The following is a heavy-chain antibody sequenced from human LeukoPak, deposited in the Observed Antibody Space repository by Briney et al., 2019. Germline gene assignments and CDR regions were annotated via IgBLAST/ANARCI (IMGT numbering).Heavy chain of an antibody. CDR1: GYSISSGYY. V-gene: IGHV4-38-2*02. D-gene: IGHD6-13*01. Sequence: SETLSLTCTVSGYSISSGYYWGWIRQPPGKGLEWIGSIYHSGSTNYNPSLKSRVTISVDKSKNQFSLKLSSVTAADTAVYYCARGPSTSSWYPKPPFDYWGQGTLVTVSS. CDR2: IYHSGST. CDR3: ARGPSTSSWYPKPPFDY. J-gene: IGHJ4*02.